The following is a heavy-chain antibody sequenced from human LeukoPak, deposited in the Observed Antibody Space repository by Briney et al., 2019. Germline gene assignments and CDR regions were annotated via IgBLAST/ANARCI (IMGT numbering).Heavy chain of an antibody. CDR1: GGTFSSYA. CDR2: ILPIFGTA. Sequence: GASVKVSCKSSGGTFSSYAISWVRQAPGQGLEWMGGILPIFGTANYAQKFQGRVTITADESTSTAYMELSRLRSEDTAVYYCARWEGYYYYMDVWGKGTTVTVSS. CDR3: ARWEGYYYYMDV. D-gene: IGHD1-26*01. J-gene: IGHJ6*03. V-gene: IGHV1-69*13.